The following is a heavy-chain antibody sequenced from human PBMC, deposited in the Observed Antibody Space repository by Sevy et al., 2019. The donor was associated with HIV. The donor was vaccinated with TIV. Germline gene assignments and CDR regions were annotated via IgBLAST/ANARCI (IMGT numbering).Heavy chain of an antibody. V-gene: IGHV3-43*01. D-gene: IGHD3-16*01. Sequence: GGSLRLSCAASGFTFDDHTMHWVRQPPGKGLEWVSLISWDGGSTYYADSVKGRFTISRDNSKNSLFLQMNSLGAEDTAWYYCAKDLASGGGGAYYFDYWGQGTLVTVSS. CDR2: ISWDGGST. CDR1: GFTFDDHT. J-gene: IGHJ4*02. CDR3: AKDLASGGGGAYYFDY.